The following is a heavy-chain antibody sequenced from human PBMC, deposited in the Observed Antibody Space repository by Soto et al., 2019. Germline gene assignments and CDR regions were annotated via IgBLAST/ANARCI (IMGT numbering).Heavy chain of an antibody. D-gene: IGHD2-2*01. CDR2: MNPNSGNT. J-gene: IGHJ3*02. CDR1: GYTFTSYD. Sequence: ASVKVSCKASGYTFTSYDINWVRQATGQGLEWMGWMNPNSGNTGYAQKFQGRVTMTRNTSISTAYMELSSLRSEDTAVYYCARGLGYCSSTSCIARDAFDIWGQGTMVTVSS. V-gene: IGHV1-8*01. CDR3: ARGLGYCSSTSCIARDAFDI.